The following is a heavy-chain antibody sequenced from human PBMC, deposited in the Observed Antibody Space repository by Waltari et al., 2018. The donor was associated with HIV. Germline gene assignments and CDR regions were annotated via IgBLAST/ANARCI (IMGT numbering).Heavy chain of an antibody. J-gene: IGHJ4*02. Sequence: EVKLEESGGGWVQPGGSLTLTCEASGFTFSFYWLSWVRQAPGKGLEWVANINQAGTERHYVDSVRGRFTISRDNGKTSLFLQMNSLSVEDTAVYYCATTHGSGAYDNDFDYWGPGTLV. CDR3: ATTHGSGAYDNDFDY. CDR1: GFTFSFYW. D-gene: IGHD3-10*01. V-gene: IGHV3-7*01. CDR2: INQAGTER.